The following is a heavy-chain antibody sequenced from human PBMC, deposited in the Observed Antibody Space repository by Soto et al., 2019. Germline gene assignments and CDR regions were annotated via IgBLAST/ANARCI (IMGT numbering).Heavy chain of an antibody. D-gene: IGHD3-10*01. CDR2: IWYDGSNK. CDR1: GFTFSSYG. J-gene: IGHJ4*02. CDR3: ARDGDYYGSGSYYHDY. V-gene: IGHV3-33*01. Sequence: QVQLVESGGGVVQPGRSLRLSCAASGFTFSSYGMHWVRQAPGKGLEWVAVIWYDGSNKYYADSMKGRFTVSRDNSKNTLYLQMNSLRAEDTAVYYCARDGDYYGSGSYYHDYWGQGTLVTVSS.